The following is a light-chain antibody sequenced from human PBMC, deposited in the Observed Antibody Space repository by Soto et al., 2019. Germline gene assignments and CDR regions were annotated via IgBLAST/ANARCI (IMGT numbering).Light chain of an antibody. CDR3: QQYGSSRT. CDR2: GAS. CDR1: QSVSSSS. J-gene: IGKJ1*01. Sequence: EIVLTQSPVTLSLSPGERATLSCRASQSVSSSSLAWYRHKPGQAPSLLIYGASNRATGISGRFSGSGSGTDFTLTISGLEPEDFAVYYCQQYGSSRTFGQGTKVVIK. V-gene: IGKV3-20*01.